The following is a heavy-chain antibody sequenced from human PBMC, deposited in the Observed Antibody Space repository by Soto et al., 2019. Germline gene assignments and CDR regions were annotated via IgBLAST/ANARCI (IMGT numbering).Heavy chain of an antibody. V-gene: IGHV3-7*01. Sequence: SCAASGFTFSSYWMSWVRQAPGKGLEWVANIKQDGSEKYYVDSVKGRFTISRDNAKNSLYLQMNSLRAEDTAVYYCARDRKYSSSSRYYGMDVWGQGTTVTVSS. J-gene: IGHJ6*02. D-gene: IGHD6-6*01. CDR2: IKQDGSEK. CDR1: GFTFSSYW. CDR3: ARDRKYSSSSRYYGMDV.